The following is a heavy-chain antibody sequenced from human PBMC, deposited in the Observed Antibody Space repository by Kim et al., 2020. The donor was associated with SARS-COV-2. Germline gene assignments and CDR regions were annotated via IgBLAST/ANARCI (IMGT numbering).Heavy chain of an antibody. J-gene: IGHJ6*02. V-gene: IGHV3-33*06. CDR3: AKDLYPYSSSSSPADV. Sequence: VKGHITISRDNSKNKLYLQMNSLRAEDTAVYYCAKDLYPYSSSSSPADVWGQGTTVTVSS. D-gene: IGHD6-13*01.